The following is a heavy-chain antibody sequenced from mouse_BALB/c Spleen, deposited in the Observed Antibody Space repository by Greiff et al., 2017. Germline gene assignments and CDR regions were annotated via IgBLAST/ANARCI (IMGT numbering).Heavy chain of an antibody. V-gene: IGHV1-7*01. CDR2: INPSTGYT. D-gene: IGHD1-1*01. CDR1: GYTFTSYW. CDR3: AYYGGFAY. J-gene: IGHJ3*01. Sequence: VQLQQSGAELAKPGASVKMSCKASGYTFTSYWMHWLKQRPGQGLEWIGYINPSTGYTEYNQKFKDKATLTADKSSSTAYMQLSSLTSEDSAVYYCAYYGGFAYWGQGTLVTVSA.